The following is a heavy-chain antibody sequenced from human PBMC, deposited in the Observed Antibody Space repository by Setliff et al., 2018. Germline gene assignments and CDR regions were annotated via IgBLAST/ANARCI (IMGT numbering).Heavy chain of an antibody. V-gene: IGHV3-23*01. D-gene: IGHD3-10*01. CDR2: ISGSGGST. CDR3: AKDDQIRGHNLDY. Sequence: GESLKISCAASGFTFSSYWMSWVRQAPGKGLEWVSYISGSGGSTYYADSVKGRFTISRDNSNNTLYLQMNSLTADDTATYYCAKDDQIRGHNLDYWGQGTLVTVSS. J-gene: IGHJ4*02. CDR1: GFTFSSYW.